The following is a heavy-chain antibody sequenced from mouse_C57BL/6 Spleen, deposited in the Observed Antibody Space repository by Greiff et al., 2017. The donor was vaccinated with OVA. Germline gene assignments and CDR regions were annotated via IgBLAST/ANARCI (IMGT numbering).Heavy chain of an antibody. CDR1: GYSITSGYY. V-gene: IGHV3-6*01. D-gene: IGHD1-1*01. J-gene: IGHJ2*01. Sequence: EVQLQESGPGLVKPSQSLSLTCSVTGYSITSGYYWNWIRQFPGNKLEWMGYISYDGSNNYNPSLKNRISITRDTSKNQFFLKLNSVTTEDTATYYCAREGFPKIITTVVATEYFDYWGQGTTLTVSS. CDR3: AREGFPKIITTVVATEYFDY. CDR2: ISYDGSN.